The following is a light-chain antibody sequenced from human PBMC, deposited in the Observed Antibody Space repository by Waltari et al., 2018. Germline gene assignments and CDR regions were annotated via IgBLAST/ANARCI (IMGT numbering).Light chain of an antibody. V-gene: IGLV2-14*03. CDR3: SSYTSSDTYV. CDR2: DVS. J-gene: IGLJ1*01. CDR1: SSDVGGYNS. Sequence: QSALTQPASVSGSPGQSITISCTGTSSDVGGYNSVSCYQQHPVQAPKLMIYDVSNRPSGVSNRFLGSKFGNTASLTISGLQAEDEADYYCSSYTSSDTYVFGTGTKVTVL.